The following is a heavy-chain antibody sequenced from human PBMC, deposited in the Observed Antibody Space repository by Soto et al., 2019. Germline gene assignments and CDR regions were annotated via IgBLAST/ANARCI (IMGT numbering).Heavy chain of an antibody. Sequence: EVQLLESGGGLVQPGGSLRLSCAASGFTSSSFAMSWVRQAPGKGLEWVSAISGSGGSTYFADSVKGRFTISRDNSKNTQNLQMNSVRTEDTAVYYCGKDPSQGGWYSWYFQHWGQGTLVTVSS. CDR1: GFTSSSFA. D-gene: IGHD6-19*01. CDR3: GKDPSQGGWYSWYFQH. CDR2: ISGSGGST. V-gene: IGHV3-23*01. J-gene: IGHJ1*01.